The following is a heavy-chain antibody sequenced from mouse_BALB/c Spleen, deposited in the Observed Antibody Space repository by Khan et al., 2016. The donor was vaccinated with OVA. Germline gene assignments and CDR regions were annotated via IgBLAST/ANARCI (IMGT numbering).Heavy chain of an antibody. CDR3: ARHNYGPFAY. Sequence: EVELVESGGDLVKPGGSLKLSCAASGFTFSTYAMSWVRQTPEKRLEWVATISSVGDYIYYPDSVKGRFTISRDHAKNPLFLQMSRLRSEDTVMYFCARHNYGPFAYWGQGTLVTVSA. CDR2: ISSVGDYI. V-gene: IGHV5-9-3*01. D-gene: IGHD1-1*01. CDR1: GFTFSTYA. J-gene: IGHJ3*01.